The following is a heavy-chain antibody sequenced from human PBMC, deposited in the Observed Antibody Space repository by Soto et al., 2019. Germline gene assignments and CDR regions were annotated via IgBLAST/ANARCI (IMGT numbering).Heavy chain of an antibody. V-gene: IGHV4-34*01. J-gene: IGHJ6*03. Sequence: SETLSVTCAGYGGSFSGYCWSWIRQPPGKGLEWIEESNHSGSTNYNPSLKSRVTISVDTSKNQFSLKLSSVTAADTAVYYCARGRQQLVYYYYYKSTDVWGKGTTVTVSS. D-gene: IGHD6-13*01. CDR3: ARGRQQLVYYYYYKSTDV. CDR1: GGSFSGYC. CDR2: SNHSGST.